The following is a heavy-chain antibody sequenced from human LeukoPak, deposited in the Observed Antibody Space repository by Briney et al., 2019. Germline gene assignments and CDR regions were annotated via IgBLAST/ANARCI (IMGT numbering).Heavy chain of an antibody. V-gene: IGHV3-48*04. CDR3: ARALRHVRYYYYMDV. J-gene: IGHJ6*03. Sequence: RGSLGLSCAASGFTFSSYSMNWVRKAPGKGLEWVSYISSSSSTIYYADSVKGRFTISRDNAKNSLYLQMNSLRAEDTAVYYCARALRHVRYYYYMDVWGKGTTVTVSS. CDR1: GFTFSSYS. CDR2: ISSSSSTI. D-gene: IGHD3-10*02.